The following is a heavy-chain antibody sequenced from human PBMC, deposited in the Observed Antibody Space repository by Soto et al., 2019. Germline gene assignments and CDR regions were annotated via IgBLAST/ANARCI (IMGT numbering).Heavy chain of an antibody. CDR3: VIFNWYFDL. Sequence: QVQLQESGPGLVKPSETLSLTCTVPGGSISSSYWCWIRQPPGKGLEWIWCIYYTGSTNSNPSLTSRITISEHTSKNPVSLMRSSATATDTAVYYSVIFNWYFDLWGRGPRVTVSS. CDR1: GGSISSSY. J-gene: IGHJ2*01. D-gene: IGHD3-9*01. CDR2: IYYTGST. V-gene: IGHV4-59*08.